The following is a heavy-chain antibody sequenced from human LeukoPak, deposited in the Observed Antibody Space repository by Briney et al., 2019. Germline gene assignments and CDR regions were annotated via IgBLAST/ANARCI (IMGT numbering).Heavy chain of an antibody. CDR3: AGGTFDGPLYGTYWYFHV. CDR2: VYSNGNT. J-gene: IGHJ2*01. CDR1: GGSIKNNY. D-gene: IGHD1-14*01. V-gene: IGHV4-59*01. Sequence: PSETLSLTCTVSGGSIKNNYWSWIRQPPGKALEWIGYVYSNGNTNYNPSLKSRVTMPIETSKNQFSLKVPSVTAADTAVYYCAGGTFDGPLYGTYWYFHVWGRGTLVTVSS.